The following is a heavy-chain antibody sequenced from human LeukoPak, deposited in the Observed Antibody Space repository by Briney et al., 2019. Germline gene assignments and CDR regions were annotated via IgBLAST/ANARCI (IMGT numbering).Heavy chain of an antibody. V-gene: IGHV7-4-1*02. Sequence: GASVKVSCKASGYTFTSYAMNWVRQAPGQGLEWMGWNNTNTGNPTYAQGFTGRFVFSLDTSVSTAYLQISSLKAEDTAVYYCARTTLYSDYYYYGMDVWGQGTTVTVSS. D-gene: IGHD3-16*02. CDR2: NNTNTGNP. CDR1: GYTFTSYA. J-gene: IGHJ6*02. CDR3: ARTTLYSDYYYYGMDV.